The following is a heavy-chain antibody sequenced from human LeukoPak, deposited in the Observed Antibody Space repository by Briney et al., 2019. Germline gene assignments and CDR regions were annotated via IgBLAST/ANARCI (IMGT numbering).Heavy chain of an antibody. CDR3: ARDKRGYSIVGWFDP. D-gene: IGHD5-18*01. CDR1: GFTFSDYY. V-gene: IGHV3-11*04. CDR2: ISSSGSTI. J-gene: IGHJ5*02. Sequence: KTGGSLRLSCAASGFTFSDYYMSWIRQAPGKGLEWVSYISSSGSTIYYADSVKGRFTISRNNAKNSLYLQMNSLRAEDTAVYYCARDKRGYSIVGWFDPWGQGTLVTVSS.